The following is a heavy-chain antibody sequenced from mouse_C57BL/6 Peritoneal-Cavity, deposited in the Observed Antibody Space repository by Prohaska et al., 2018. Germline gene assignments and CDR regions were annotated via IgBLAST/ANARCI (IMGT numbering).Heavy chain of an antibody. J-gene: IGHJ1*03. V-gene: IGHV11-2*01. D-gene: IGHD2-12*01. CDR1: GFTFSGFW. CDR3: KRDHDGYWYFDV. CDR2: IKSDCSAI. Sequence: EVQLLETGGGLVQPGGSRGLSCEGSGFTFSGFWMSWVRQTPGQTLEWIGDIKSDCSAINYAPSIKDRFTIFRDKYKSTLYLQMSNVRSEDTATYFCKRDHDGYWYFDVWGTGTTVTVSS.